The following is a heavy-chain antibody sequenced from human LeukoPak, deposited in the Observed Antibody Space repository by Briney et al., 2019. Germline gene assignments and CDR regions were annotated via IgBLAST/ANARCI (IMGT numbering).Heavy chain of an antibody. V-gene: IGHV1-69*10. D-gene: IGHD2-2*01. Sequence: ASVKVSCKASGGTFSSYAISWVRQAPGQGLEWMGWIIPIFGIANYAQKFQGRVTITADKSTSTAYMELSSLRSEDTAVYYCASFNSDIVVVPAAMTGMDVWGQGTTVTVSS. CDR1: GGTFSSYA. CDR3: ASFNSDIVVVPAAMTGMDV. J-gene: IGHJ6*02. CDR2: IIPIFGIA.